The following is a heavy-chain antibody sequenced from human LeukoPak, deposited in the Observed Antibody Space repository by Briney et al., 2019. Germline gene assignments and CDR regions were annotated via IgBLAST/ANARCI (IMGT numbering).Heavy chain of an antibody. CDR2: IWYDGSNK. J-gene: IGHJ5*02. CDR1: GFTFSSYG. Sequence: GGSLRLSCAASGFTFSSYGMHWARQAPGKGLEWVAVIWYDGSNKYYADSVKGRFTISRDNSKNTLYLQMNSLRAEDTAVYYCARGPPYYCSGGSCDGHWFDPWGQGTLVTVSS. D-gene: IGHD2-15*01. CDR3: ARGPPYYCSGGSCDGHWFDP. V-gene: IGHV3-33*01.